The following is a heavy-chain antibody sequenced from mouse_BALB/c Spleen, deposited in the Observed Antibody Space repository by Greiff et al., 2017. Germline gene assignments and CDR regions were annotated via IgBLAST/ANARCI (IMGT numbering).Heavy chain of an antibody. CDR2: IDPSDSYT. Sequence: QVQLQQPGAELVKPGASVKMSCKASGYTFTSYWMHWVKQRPGQGLEWIGVIDPSDSYTSYNQKFKGKATLTVDTSSSTAYMQLSSLTSEDSEVYYCTRWGSTMIPDYYAMDYWGQGTSVTVSS. J-gene: IGHJ4*01. CDR3: TRWGSTMIPDYYAMDY. CDR1: GYTFTSYW. V-gene: IGHV1S127*01. D-gene: IGHD2-4*01.